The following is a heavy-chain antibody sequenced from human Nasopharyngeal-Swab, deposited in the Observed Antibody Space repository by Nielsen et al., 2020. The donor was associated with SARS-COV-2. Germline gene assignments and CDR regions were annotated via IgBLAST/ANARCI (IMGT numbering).Heavy chain of an antibody. J-gene: IGHJ5*02. V-gene: IGHV3-21*01. CDR1: GFTFSSYS. Sequence: GESLKISCAASGFTFSSYSMNWVRQAPGKGLEWVSSISSSSSYIYYANSVKGRFTISRDNAKNPLYLQMNSLRAEDTAVYYCARLWFDPWGQGTLVTVSS. CDR3: ARLWFDP. CDR2: ISSSSSYI.